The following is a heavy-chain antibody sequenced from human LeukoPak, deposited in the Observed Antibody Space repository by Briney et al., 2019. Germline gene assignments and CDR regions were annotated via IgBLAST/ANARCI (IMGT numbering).Heavy chain of an antibody. CDR2: IYYSGST. CDR1: GRSISSYY. J-gene: IGHJ4*02. V-gene: IGHV4-39*01. CDR3: ARQSGGSRY. Sequence: PSETLSLTCTVSGRSISSYYWGWIRQPPGKGLEWIGSIYYSGSTYYNPSLKSRVTISVDTSKNQFSLKLSSVTAADTAVYYCARQSGGSRYWGQGTLVTVSS. D-gene: IGHD2-15*01.